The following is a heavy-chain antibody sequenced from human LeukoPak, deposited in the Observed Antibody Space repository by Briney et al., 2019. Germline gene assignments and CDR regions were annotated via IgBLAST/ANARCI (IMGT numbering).Heavy chain of an antibody. CDR1: GGSFSGYY. V-gene: IGHV4-34*01. Sequence: NPSETLSLTCAVYGGSFSGYYWSWIRQPPGKGLEWIGEINHSGSTNYNPSLKSRVTISVDTSKNQFSLKLSSVTAADTAVYYCARGGGLGRDTTVTTGSLGTYYFDYWGQGTLVTVSS. J-gene: IGHJ4*02. D-gene: IGHD4-17*01. CDR3: ARGGGLGRDTTVTTGSLGTYYFDY. CDR2: INHSGST.